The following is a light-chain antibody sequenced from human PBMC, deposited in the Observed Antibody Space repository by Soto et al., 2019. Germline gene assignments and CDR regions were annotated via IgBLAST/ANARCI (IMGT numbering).Light chain of an antibody. J-gene: IGLJ1*01. Sequence: QSALTQPPSASGSPGQSVTISCTGTSSDVGDYNYVSWYQQHPGKAPKLMIYDVSKRPSGVPDRFSGSKSGNTASLTVSGLQAEDEADYYFSSYAGSKGYVFGTGTKVTVL. V-gene: IGLV2-8*01. CDR3: SSYAGSKGYV. CDR1: SSDVGDYNY. CDR2: DVS.